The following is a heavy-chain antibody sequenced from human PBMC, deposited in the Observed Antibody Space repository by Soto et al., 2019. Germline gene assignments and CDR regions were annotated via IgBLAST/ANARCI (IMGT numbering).Heavy chain of an antibody. Sequence: KPSETLSLTCTVSGGSISSYYWSWIRQPPGKGLEWIGYINYSGTTNYNPSLMSRVTISVDTSKNQFFLKLSSVTAADTAVDYCAREPGIAAAGSFDYWGQGTLVTVSS. J-gene: IGHJ4*02. CDR3: AREPGIAAAGSFDY. CDR2: INYSGTT. CDR1: GGSISSYY. D-gene: IGHD6-13*01. V-gene: IGHV4-59*01.